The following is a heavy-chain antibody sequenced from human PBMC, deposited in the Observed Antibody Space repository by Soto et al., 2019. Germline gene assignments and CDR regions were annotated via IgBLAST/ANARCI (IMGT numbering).Heavy chain of an antibody. CDR2: IYWDDDK. Sequence: QITLKESGPTLVKPTQTLTLTCTFSGFSLSTSGVGVGWIRQPPGKALEWLARIYWDDDKRYSPSLRSRLTINKDTSKNQVVLTMTNMDPVDTATYYCIQSRCGGDCFQSYASHYYYGMNVLGQGTTVTVSS. D-gene: IGHD2-21*02. J-gene: IGHJ6*02. V-gene: IGHV2-5*02. CDR3: IQSRCGGDCFQSYASHYYYGMNV. CDR1: GFSLSTSGVG.